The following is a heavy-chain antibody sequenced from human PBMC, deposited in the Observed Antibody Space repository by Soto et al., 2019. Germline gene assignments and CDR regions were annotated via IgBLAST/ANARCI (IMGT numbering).Heavy chain of an antibody. CDR3: ARGYSSPNYYFDY. V-gene: IGHV4-31*03. CDR1: GGSISSGCYY. J-gene: IGHJ4*02. CDR2: IYYSGST. D-gene: IGHD6-13*01. Sequence: SETLSLTCTVSGGSISSGCYYWSWIRQHPGKGLEWIGYIYYSGSTYYNPSLKSRVTISVGTSKSQFSLKLSSVTAADTAVYYCARGYSSPNYYFDYWGQGTLVTVS.